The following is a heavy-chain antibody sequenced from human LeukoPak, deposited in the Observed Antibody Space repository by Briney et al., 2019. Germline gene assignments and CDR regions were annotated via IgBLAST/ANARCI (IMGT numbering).Heavy chain of an antibody. Sequence: GGSLRLSCAASGFTVSNKYMSWVRQAPGKGLEWVAVIYSGGSTYYADSVKGRFTISRDDSKNTLDLQMNSLRAEDTAVYYCARLGSDAFDIWGQGTMVTVSS. CDR1: GFTVSNKY. D-gene: IGHD3-10*01. V-gene: IGHV3-53*01. J-gene: IGHJ3*02. CDR3: ARLGSDAFDI. CDR2: IYSGGST.